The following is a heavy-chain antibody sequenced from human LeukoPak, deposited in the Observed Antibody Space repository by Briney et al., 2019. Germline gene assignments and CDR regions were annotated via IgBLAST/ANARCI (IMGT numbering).Heavy chain of an antibody. D-gene: IGHD3-3*01. CDR2: MRHDGSNK. V-gene: IGHV3-30*02. CDR1: GFTFSSYA. Sequence: GGSLRLSCAASGFTFSSYAMHWVRQAPGKGLEWVAFMRHDGSNKYLADSVKGRFTISRDNSKNTLYLQMNSLRAEDTAIYYCAKDERIWSAYYILDYWGQGTLVTVSS. J-gene: IGHJ4*02. CDR3: AKDERIWSAYYILDY.